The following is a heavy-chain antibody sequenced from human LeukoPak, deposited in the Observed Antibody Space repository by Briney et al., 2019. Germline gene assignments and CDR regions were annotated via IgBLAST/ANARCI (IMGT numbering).Heavy chain of an antibody. CDR1: GYTFTSYA. CDR3: AREGPYYDSSGCDY. V-gene: IGHV1-3*01. D-gene: IGHD3-22*01. J-gene: IGHJ4*02. CDR2: INAGNGNT. Sequence: GASVKVSCKASGYTFTSYAMHWVRQAPGQRLEWMGWINAGNGNTKYSQKFQGRVTITRDTSASTAYMELSSLRSEDTAVYYCAREGPYYDSSGCDYWGQGTLVTVSS.